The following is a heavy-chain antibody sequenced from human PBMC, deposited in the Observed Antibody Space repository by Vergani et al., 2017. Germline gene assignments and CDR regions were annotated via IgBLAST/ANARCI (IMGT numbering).Heavy chain of an antibody. CDR1: GFTFSSYW. CDR2: IKQDGSEK. J-gene: IGHJ4*02. Sequence: EVQLVESGGGLVQPGGSLRLSCAASGFTFSSYWMSWVRQAPGKGLEWVANIKQDGSEKYYVDSVKGRFTISRDNAKNTLYLQMNSLRAEDTAVYYCAKDRPGSGYCSSTSCYFDYWGQGTLVTVSS. V-gene: IGHV3-7*03. CDR3: AKDRPGSGYCSSTSCYFDY. D-gene: IGHD2-2*03.